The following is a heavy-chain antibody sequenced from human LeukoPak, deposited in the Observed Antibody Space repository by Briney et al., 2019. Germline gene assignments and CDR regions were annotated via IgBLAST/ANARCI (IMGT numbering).Heavy chain of an antibody. CDR1: GGSVSSSGYY. CDR3: ARVVVVTYGMDV. CDR2: IYYSGST. Sequence: PSETLSLTCTVSGGSVSSSGYYWGWIRQPPGKGLEWIGSIYYSGSTYYNPSLTSRVTISVDTSKNQFSLKLSSVTAADTAVYYCARVVVVTYGMDVWGQGTTVTVSS. D-gene: IGHD2-21*02. J-gene: IGHJ6*02. V-gene: IGHV4-39*07.